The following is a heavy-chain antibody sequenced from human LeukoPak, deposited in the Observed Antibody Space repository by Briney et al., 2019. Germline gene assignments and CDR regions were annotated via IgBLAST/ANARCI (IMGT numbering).Heavy chain of an antibody. Sequence: GGSLRLSCAASGFSVSSNFMTWVRQAPGKGLEWVSVIFSGGSTYYADSVKGRFTISRDNSKNTLYLQMHSLRVEDTAIYYCARGRRWDLLVSLIDASDIWGQGTMVTVSS. J-gene: IGHJ3*02. CDR3: ARGRRWDLLVSLIDASDI. D-gene: IGHD1-26*01. CDR1: GFSVSSNF. V-gene: IGHV3-53*01. CDR2: IFSGGST.